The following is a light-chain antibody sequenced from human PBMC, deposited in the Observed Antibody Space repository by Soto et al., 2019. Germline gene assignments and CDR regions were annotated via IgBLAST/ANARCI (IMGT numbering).Light chain of an antibody. CDR3: QQYGSSPQGLA. V-gene: IGKV3-20*01. Sequence: EIVLTQSPGTLSLSPGERAALSCRASQSVSSSDLAWYQQKPDQAPRLLIHGASSRATGIPDRFSGSGSGTDFTLTISRLEPEDFAVYYCQQYGSSPQGLAFGGGTKVEIK. J-gene: IGKJ4*01. CDR2: GAS. CDR1: QSVSSSD.